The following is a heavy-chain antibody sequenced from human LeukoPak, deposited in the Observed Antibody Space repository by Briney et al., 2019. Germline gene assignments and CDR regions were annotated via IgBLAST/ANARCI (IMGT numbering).Heavy chain of an antibody. J-gene: IGHJ4*02. CDR3: ARAGITMIVVDNGSDY. CDR1: GFTFSSYE. Sequence: GGSLRLSCAASGFTFSSYEMNWVRQAPGKGLEWVSYISSSGSTIYYADSVKGRFTISRDNAKNSLYLQMNSLRAEDTAVYYCARAGITMIVVDNGSDYWGQGTLVTVSS. CDR2: ISSSGSTI. V-gene: IGHV3-48*03. D-gene: IGHD3-22*01.